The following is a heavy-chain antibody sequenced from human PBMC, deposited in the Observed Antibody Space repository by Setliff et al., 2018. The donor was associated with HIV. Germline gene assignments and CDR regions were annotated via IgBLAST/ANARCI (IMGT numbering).Heavy chain of an antibody. CDR3: ARVPTSSWYVTTQRTKEYFHH. Sequence: SETLSLTCAVSGGSISSSNWWSWVRQPPGKGLEWIGEIYHSGSTNYNPSLESRVTISTDTSRNQFPPRLSSVTAADTAIYYCARVPTSSWYVTTQRTKEYFHHWGQGTLVTVSS. CDR2: IYHSGST. D-gene: IGHD6-13*01. J-gene: IGHJ1*01. V-gene: IGHV4-4*02. CDR1: GGSISSSNW.